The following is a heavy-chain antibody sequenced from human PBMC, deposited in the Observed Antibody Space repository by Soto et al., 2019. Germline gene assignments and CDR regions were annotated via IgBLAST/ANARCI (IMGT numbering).Heavy chain of an antibody. Sequence: QVQLVESGGGVVQPGRSLRLSCAASGFTFSSYGMHWVRQAPGKGLEWVAVIWYDGSNKYYADSVKGRFTISRDNSENTLYLEMNSLRAEDTAVYYCASDRSSYDYGMDVWGQGTTVTFSS. CDR3: ASDRSSYDYGMDV. V-gene: IGHV3-33*01. CDR1: GFTFSSYG. D-gene: IGHD5-18*01. J-gene: IGHJ6*02. CDR2: IWYDGSNK.